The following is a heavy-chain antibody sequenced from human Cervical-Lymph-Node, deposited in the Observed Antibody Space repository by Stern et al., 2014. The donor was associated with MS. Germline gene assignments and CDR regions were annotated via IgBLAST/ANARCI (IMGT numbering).Heavy chain of an antibody. D-gene: IGHD4-23*01. Sequence: VHLVESGGGVVQPGRSLRLSCAASGFTFSSSGMHWVRQAPGKGLEWLAIIWDDGSNRYYADSVKGRFTISRDKSKNTLYLQMNSLRAEDTAVYYCAREGGNTAEYFQHWGQGTLVTVSS. V-gene: IGHV3-33*01. CDR2: IWDDGSNR. CDR3: AREGGNTAEYFQH. CDR1: GFTFSSSG. J-gene: IGHJ1*01.